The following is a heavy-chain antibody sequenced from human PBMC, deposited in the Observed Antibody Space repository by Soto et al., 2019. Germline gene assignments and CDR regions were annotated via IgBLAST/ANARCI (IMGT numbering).Heavy chain of an antibody. J-gene: IGHJ6*02. CDR3: ARHTGYSSGWYLYYYYGMDV. D-gene: IGHD6-19*01. CDR2: IYYSGST. Sequence: SETLSLTCTVSGGSISSSSYYWGWIRQPPGKGLEWIGSIYYSGSTYYNPSLKSRVTISVDTSKNQFSLKLSSVTAADTAVYYCARHTGYSSGWYLYYYYGMDVWGQGTTVT. CDR1: GGSISSSSYY. V-gene: IGHV4-39*01.